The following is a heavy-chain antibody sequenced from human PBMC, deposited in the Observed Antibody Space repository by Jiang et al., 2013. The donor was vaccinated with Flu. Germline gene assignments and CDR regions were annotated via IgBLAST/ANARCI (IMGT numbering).Heavy chain of an antibody. Sequence: GAEVKKPGASVTVSCRASGYSFSDYSIHWVRQAPGQRLEWMGWVNAGNGDTKYSQKFQDRVAISRDTSAATAFMELSSLRSEDTAMYYCARAGKMTDVVLMPYGWDEWINWFDPWGQGTLVTVSS. CDR1: GYSFSDYS. CDR2: VNAGNGDT. J-gene: IGHJ5*02. CDR3: ARAGKMTDVVLMPYGWDEWINWFDP. V-gene: IGHV1-3*01. D-gene: IGHD2-8*01.